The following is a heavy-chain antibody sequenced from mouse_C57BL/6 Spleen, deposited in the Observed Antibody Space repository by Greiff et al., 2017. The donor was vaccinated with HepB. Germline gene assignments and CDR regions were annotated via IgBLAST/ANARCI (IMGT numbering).Heavy chain of an antibody. J-gene: IGHJ2*01. V-gene: IGHV5-12*01. CDR3: ARQATTVVPYFDY. Sequence: EVQLVESGGGLVQPGGSLKLSCAASGFTFSDYYMYWVRQTPEKRLEWVAYISNGGGSTYYPDTVKGRFTISRDNAKNTLYLQMSRLKSEDTAMYYCARQATTVVPYFDYWGQGTTLTVSS. CDR2: ISNGGGST. CDR1: GFTFSDYY. D-gene: IGHD1-1*01.